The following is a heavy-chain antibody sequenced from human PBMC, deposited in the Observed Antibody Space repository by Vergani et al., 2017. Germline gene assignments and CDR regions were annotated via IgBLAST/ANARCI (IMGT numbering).Heavy chain of an antibody. CDR2: IGYDGRIK. J-gene: IGHJ6*02. V-gene: IGHV3-30*02. Sequence: VQLVESGGGLVKRGGSLRLYCATSGFSFNTYGAHWVRQAPGKGLEWVAFIGYDGRIKYNVDSVKGRFTISRDTSKKTLSLQMRSLRADDTAVYYCARTVPSYYYDSSGYSRYYYGMDVWGQGTTVTVSS. CDR1: GFSFNTYG. D-gene: IGHD3-22*01. CDR3: ARTVPSYYYDSSGYSRYYYGMDV.